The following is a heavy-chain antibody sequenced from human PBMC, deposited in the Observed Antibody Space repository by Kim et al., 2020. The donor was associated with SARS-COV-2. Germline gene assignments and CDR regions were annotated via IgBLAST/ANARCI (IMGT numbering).Heavy chain of an antibody. CDR2: ISGGGGST. J-gene: IGHJ6*01. CDR3: ATRSKMVRGVIARTHMD. D-gene: IGHD3-10*01. Sequence: GGSLRLSCAASGFTFSTYAMSWVRQAPGKGLEWVSTISGGGGSTYYADSVKGRFTISRDNSKNMVYLQMNSLRAEDTAVYYCATRSKMVRGVIARTHMD. CDR1: GFTFSTYA. V-gene: IGHV3-23*01.